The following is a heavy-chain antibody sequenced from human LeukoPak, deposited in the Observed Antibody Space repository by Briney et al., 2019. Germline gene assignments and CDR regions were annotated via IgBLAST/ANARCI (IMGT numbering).Heavy chain of an antibody. Sequence: PGGSLRLSCAASGFTFDDYGMAWVRQAPGKGLEWISAISGSGGSTYYADSVKGRFTISRDNSKNTLYLQMNSLRAEDTAVYYCAKELRITMVRGVGFDYWGQGTLVTVSS. V-gene: IGHV3-23*01. CDR3: AKELRITMVRGVGFDY. D-gene: IGHD3-10*01. CDR2: ISGSGGST. CDR1: GFTFDDYG. J-gene: IGHJ4*02.